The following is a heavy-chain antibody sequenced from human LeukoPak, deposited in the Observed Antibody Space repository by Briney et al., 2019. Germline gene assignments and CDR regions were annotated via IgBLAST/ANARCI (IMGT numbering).Heavy chain of an antibody. CDR2: VNSDGSST. CDR1: GFTFSGYW. CDR3: ARGFGSGSYSDY. J-gene: IGHJ4*02. V-gene: IGHV3-74*01. Sequence: GGSLRLSCGASGFTFSGYWMHWVRQAPGKGLVWVSRVNSDGSSTSYADSVKGRFTISRDNAKNTVYLQMNSLRAEDTAVYYCARGFGSGSYSDYWGQGTLVAVSS. D-gene: IGHD3-10*01.